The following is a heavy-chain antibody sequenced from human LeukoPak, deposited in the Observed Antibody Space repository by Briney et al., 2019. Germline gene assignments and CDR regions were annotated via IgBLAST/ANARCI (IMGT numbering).Heavy chain of an antibody. J-gene: IGHJ3*02. CDR2: IYNSGST. Sequence: SETLSLTCTASGGSISSYYWSWIRQPPGKGLEWIGYIYNSGSTNYNPSLKSRVTISVDTSKNQYSLKMSSVTAADTAVYYCARDSGGPHSGFEIWGQGTMVTASS. D-gene: IGHD1-26*01. CDR3: ARDSGGPHSGFEI. V-gene: IGHV4-59*01. CDR1: GGSISSYY.